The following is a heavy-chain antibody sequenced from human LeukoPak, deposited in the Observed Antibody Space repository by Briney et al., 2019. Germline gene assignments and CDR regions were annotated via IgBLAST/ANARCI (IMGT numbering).Heavy chain of an antibody. CDR2: IYPGDSDT. J-gene: IGHJ4*02. CDR1: GYSFTTYW. CDR3: ARRQGCSSTSCPPDS. V-gene: IGHV5-51*01. Sequence: PGESLKISLRSSGYSFTTYWIGRVRQMSGKGLEWMGIIYPGDSDTRYSPSFQGQVTMSADKSNNTAYLQWSSLKASDTAMYYCARRQGCSSTSCPPDSWGQGTLVTVSS. D-gene: IGHD2-2*01.